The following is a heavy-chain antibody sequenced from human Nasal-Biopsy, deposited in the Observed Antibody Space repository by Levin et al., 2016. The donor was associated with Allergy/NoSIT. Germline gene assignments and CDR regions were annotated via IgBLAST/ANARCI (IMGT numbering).Heavy chain of an antibody. V-gene: IGHV3-30*04. Sequence: GGSLRLSCTASGFTFNTHSMHWVRQAPGQGLEWVAIISYNDLNIHYADSVKGRFTISRDNSINTVYLQMDSLKADDTAVYYCTRNNYGDYYFDYWGQGALVTVSS. CDR2: ISYNDLNI. CDR1: GFTFNTHS. CDR3: TRNNYGDYYFDY. J-gene: IGHJ4*02. D-gene: IGHD4-17*01.